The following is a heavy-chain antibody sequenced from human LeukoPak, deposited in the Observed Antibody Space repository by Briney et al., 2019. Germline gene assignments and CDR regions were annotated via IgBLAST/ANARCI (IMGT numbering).Heavy chain of an antibody. D-gene: IGHD5-18*01. CDR1: GGSISSSSYY. Sequence: PSETLSLTCTVSGGSISSSSYYWGWIRQPPGRGLEWIGSIYYSGSTNYNPSLKSRVTISVDTSKNQFSLKLSSVTAADTAVYYCARGSSSYGFLGYFDYWGQGTLVTVSS. J-gene: IGHJ4*02. V-gene: IGHV4-39*07. CDR3: ARGSSSYGFLGYFDY. CDR2: IYYSGST.